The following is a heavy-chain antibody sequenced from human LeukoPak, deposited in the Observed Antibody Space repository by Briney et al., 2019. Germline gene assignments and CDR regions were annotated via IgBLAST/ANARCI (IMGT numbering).Heavy chain of an antibody. Sequence: GGSLRLSCAASGFNFSSYGFHWVRQAPGKGLEWVTFIRYDGSDKYYADSVMGRFTVSRDNAKKMLYLQMTSLKVEDTATYCARAGNSESIWGQGIPVTVSS. CDR3: ARAGNSESI. CDR1: GFNFSSYG. D-gene: IGHD4-11*01. CDR2: IRYDGSDK. J-gene: IGHJ4*02. V-gene: IGHV3-30*02.